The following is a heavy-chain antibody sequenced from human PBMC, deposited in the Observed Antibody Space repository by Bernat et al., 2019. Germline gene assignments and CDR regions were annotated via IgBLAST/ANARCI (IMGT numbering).Heavy chain of an antibody. J-gene: IGHJ5*02. V-gene: IGHV1-18*04. CDR2: ISAYNGNT. Sequence: QVQLVQSGAEVKKPGASVKVSCKTSGYTFTSYGISWVRQAPGQGLEWMGWISAYNGNTNYAQKVQGRVTVTTDTSTSTAYMELRSLRSDDTAVYYCAGGARISGWYGGWFDPWGQGTLVTVSS. CDR1: GYTFTSYG. D-gene: IGHD6-19*01. CDR3: AGGARISGWYGGWFDP.